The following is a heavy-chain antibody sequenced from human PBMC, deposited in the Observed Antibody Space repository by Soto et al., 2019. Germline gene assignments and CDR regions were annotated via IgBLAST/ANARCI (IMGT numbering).Heavy chain of an antibody. J-gene: IGHJ4*01. Sequence: GGSLRLSCAASGFTFSSYWIHWVRQAPGKGLVWVSRINSDGSSTSYADSVKGRFTISRDNAKNTLYLQMNSLRAEDTAVYYWARGQDTDCIGNDYRGQGNLVPVSS. CDR2: INSDGSST. CDR3: ARGQDTDCIGNDY. V-gene: IGHV3-74*01. CDR1: GFTFSSYW. D-gene: IGHD2-21*02.